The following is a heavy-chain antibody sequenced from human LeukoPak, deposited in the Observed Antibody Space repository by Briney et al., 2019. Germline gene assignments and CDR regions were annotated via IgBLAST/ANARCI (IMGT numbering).Heavy chain of an antibody. D-gene: IGHD5-12*01. J-gene: IGHJ4*02. CDR2: ISSSSSTI. CDR1: GFTFSSYS. CDR3: ARDRGWLRFEFDY. Sequence: GGSLRLSCAAFGFTFSSYSMSWVRQAPGKGLEWVSYISSSSSTIYYADSVKGRFTISRDNAKNSLYLQVNSLRDEDAAVYHCARDRGWLRFEFDYWGQGTLATVSS. V-gene: IGHV3-48*02.